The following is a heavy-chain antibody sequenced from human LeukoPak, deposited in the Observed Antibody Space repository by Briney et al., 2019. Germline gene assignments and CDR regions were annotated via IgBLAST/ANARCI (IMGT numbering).Heavy chain of an antibody. V-gene: IGHV3-23*01. J-gene: IGHJ3*02. CDR2: ISGSGGST. D-gene: IGHD3-9*01. CDR1: GFTFSSYG. Sequence: GGSLRLSCAASGFTFSSYGMHWVRQAPGKGLEWVSAISGSGGSTYHADSVKGRFTISRDNSKNTLYLQMNSLRAEDTAVYYCAKKTNYDILTGYSDAFDIWGQGTMVTVSS. CDR3: AKKTNYDILTGYSDAFDI.